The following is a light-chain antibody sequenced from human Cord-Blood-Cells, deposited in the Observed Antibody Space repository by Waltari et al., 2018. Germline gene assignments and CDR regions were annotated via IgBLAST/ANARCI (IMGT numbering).Light chain of an antibody. Sequence: EIVFTQSPGTWSFTPGEGATLSCRASQSVSSSYLAWYQQKPGQAPRLLIYGASSRATGIPDRFSCSGSGTDFTLTISRLEPEDFAVYYCQQYVRSPETFGQGTKVEIK. CDR2: GAS. CDR1: QSVSSSY. CDR3: QQYVRSPET. V-gene: IGKV3-20*01. J-gene: IGKJ1*01.